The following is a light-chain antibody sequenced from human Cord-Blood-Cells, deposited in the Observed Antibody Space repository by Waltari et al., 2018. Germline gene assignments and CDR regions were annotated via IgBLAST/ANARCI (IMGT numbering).Light chain of an antibody. CDR1: SSTIGAGYD. CDR2: GNS. CDR3: QSYDSSLSGYV. Sequence: QSVLTQPPSASGAPGQSVTISCTATSSTIGAGYDVHWYQQLPGTAPKLLIYGNSTRPPGVPDRFSGSKSGPSASLAITGLQAEDEADYYCQSYDSSLSGYVFGTGTKVTVL. V-gene: IGLV1-40*01. J-gene: IGLJ1*01.